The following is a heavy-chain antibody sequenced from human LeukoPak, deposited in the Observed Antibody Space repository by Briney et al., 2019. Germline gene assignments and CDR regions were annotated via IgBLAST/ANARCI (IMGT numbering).Heavy chain of an antibody. D-gene: IGHD3-22*01. J-gene: IGHJ3*02. CDR3: ARHRLPRVYYDSSGYYHNGFDI. CDR2: ISAYNGHT. Sequence: GASVTVSCKASGYTFTSYGVNWVRQAPGQGLEWMGWISAYNGHTNYAQKLQGRVTMTTDTSTSTLYMELRSLRSDDTAVYYCARHRLPRVYYDSSGYYHNGFDIWGQGTMVTVSS. V-gene: IGHV1-18*01. CDR1: GYTFTSYG.